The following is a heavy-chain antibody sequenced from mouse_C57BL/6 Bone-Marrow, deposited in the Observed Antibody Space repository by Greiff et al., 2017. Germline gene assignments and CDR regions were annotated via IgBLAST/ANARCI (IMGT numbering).Heavy chain of an antibody. CDR3: ARNYCSSPFAD. Sequence: QVLLQQPGAELVKPGASVKLSCTASGFTFTSYWMPWVQQRPGRGLEWIGRIDPNSGGTKYTETFKSKATLTVDKPSSTAYMQLSSLTSEDSAVYYCARNYCSSPFADWGKGTLVTVAA. J-gene: IGHJ3*01. V-gene: IGHV1-72*01. D-gene: IGHD1-1*01. CDR1: GFTFTSYW. CDR2: IDPNSGGT.